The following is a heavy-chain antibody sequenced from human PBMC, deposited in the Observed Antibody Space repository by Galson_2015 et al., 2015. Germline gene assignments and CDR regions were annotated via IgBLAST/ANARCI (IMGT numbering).Heavy chain of an antibody. D-gene: IGHD2-15*01. Sequence: SLRLSCAASGFTFSDYYMSWIRQAPGKGLEWVSYISSSSSYTNYADSVKGRFTISRDNAKNSLYLQMNSLRAEDTAVYYCARDRPGLYCSGGSCYSEVSSYYYGMDVWGQGTTVTVSS. CDR3: ARDRPGLYCSGGSCYSEVSSYYYGMDV. CDR1: GFTFSDYY. CDR2: ISSSSSYT. V-gene: IGHV3-11*06. J-gene: IGHJ6*02.